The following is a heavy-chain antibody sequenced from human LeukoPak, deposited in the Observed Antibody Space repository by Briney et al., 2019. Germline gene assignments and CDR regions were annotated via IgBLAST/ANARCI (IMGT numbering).Heavy chain of an antibody. V-gene: IGHV1-46*01. CDR3: ARDARLVVVPAAYYYYYGMDV. CDR1: GYTFTGYY. Sequence: ASVKVSCKASGYTFTGYYMHWVRQAPGQGLEWMGRINPSGGSTSYAQKFQGRVTMTRDTSTSTAYMELSSLRSEDTAVYYCARDARLVVVPAAYYYYYGMDVWGQGTTVTVSS. CDR2: INPSGGST. D-gene: IGHD2-2*01. J-gene: IGHJ6*02.